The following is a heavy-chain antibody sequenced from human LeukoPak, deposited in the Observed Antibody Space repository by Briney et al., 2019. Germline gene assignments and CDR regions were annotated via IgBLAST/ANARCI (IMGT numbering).Heavy chain of an antibody. J-gene: IGHJ4*02. V-gene: IGHV3-30*02. D-gene: IGHD3-10*01. Sequence: PGGSLRLSCAASGFTFSSYSMHWVRQAPGKGLEWVAFIRYDGSNKYYADSVKGRFTISRDNSKNTLYLQMNSLRAEDTAVYYCAKDSWYGSGSYYFDYWGQGTLVTVSS. CDR2: IRYDGSNK. CDR1: GFTFSSYS. CDR3: AKDSWYGSGSYYFDY.